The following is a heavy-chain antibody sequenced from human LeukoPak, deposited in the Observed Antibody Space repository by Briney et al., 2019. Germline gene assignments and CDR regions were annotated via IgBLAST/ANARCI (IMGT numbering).Heavy chain of an antibody. Sequence: GGSLRLSCAASGFTLSSNYMSWVRQAPGKGLEWVSVIYSGGSTYYTDSVKGRFTISRDNSKNTLYLKMNSLSAEDTAVYYCARDSSGQKNFDYWGQGTLVTVSS. D-gene: IGHD3-22*01. J-gene: IGHJ4*02. V-gene: IGHV3-53*01. CDR2: IYSGGST. CDR1: GFTLSSNY. CDR3: ARDSSGQKNFDY.